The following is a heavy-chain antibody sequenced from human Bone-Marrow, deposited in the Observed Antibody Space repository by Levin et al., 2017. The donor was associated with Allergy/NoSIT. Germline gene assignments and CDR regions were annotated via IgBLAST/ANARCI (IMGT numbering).Heavy chain of an antibody. V-gene: IGHV1-18*01. CDR1: GYTFTNHY. CDR2: VSGFNGYT. CDR3: ARHAANYSDASGSYYFDY. J-gene: IGHJ4*02. D-gene: IGHD3-22*01. Sequence: ASVKVSCRASGYTFTNHYITWVRQAPGQGLEWMGWVSGFNGYTNYAQKLQGRVTMTTDTFTTTAYMDLRSLRSADTAGYYCARHAANYSDASGSYYFDYWGQGTLVTVSS.